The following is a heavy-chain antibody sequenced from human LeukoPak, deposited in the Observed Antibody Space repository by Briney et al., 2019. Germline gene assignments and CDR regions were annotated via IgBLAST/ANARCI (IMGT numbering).Heavy chain of an antibody. D-gene: IGHD3-16*02. CDR2: IKQDGSER. J-gene: IGHJ4*02. CDR3: ARGSMHIYHLYTDY. Sequence: GGSLRLSCAASGFTFSNFWVSWFRQAPGQGLEWVASIKQDGSERYYVDSVKGRFTISRDNAKNSLFLQLSSLRVEDTAVYYCARGSMHIYHLYTDYWGQGTLVTVSS. CDR1: GFTFSNFW. V-gene: IGHV3-7*01.